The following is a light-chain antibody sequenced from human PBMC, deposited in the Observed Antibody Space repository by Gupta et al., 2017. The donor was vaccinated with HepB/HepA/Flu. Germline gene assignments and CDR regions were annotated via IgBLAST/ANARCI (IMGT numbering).Light chain of an antibody. V-gene: IGLV2-14*03. CDR2: DVG. CDR1: SRDVGGYNF. CDR3: NSYTRRRIGV. Sequence: QSALTQPASVSGSPGQSITILCTGTSRDVGGYNFVSWYQQYPGKAPKLFICDVGNRPSGVSNRFSGSKSGNTASLTISGLQAEDEADYYCNSYTRRRIGVFGGGTKMTVL. J-gene: IGLJ3*02.